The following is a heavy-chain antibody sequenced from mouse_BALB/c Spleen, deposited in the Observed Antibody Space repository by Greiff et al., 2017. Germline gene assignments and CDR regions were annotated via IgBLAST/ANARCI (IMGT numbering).Heavy chain of an antibody. V-gene: IGHV6-6*02. J-gene: IGHJ1*01. CDR3: TRPDSSYWYFDV. D-gene: IGHD1-1*01. CDR1: GFTFSNYW. Sequence: EVKVVESGGGLVQPGGSMKLSCVASGFTFSNYWMNWVRQSPEKGLEWVAEIRLKSNNYATHYAESVKGRFTISRDDSKSSVYLQMNNLRAEDTGIYYCTRPDSSYWYFDVWGAGTTVTVSS. CDR2: IRLKSNNYAT.